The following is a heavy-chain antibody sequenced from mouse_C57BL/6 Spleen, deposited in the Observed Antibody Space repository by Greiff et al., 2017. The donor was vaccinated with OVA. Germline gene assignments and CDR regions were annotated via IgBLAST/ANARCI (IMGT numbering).Heavy chain of an antibody. V-gene: IGHV1-43*01. CDR3: ARSITTVVADY. CDR1: GYSFTGYY. CDR2: INPSTGGT. Sequence: VQLQQSGPELVKPGASVKISCKASGYSFTGYYMHWVKQSSEKSLEWIGEINPSTGGTSYNQKFKGKATLTVDKSSSTAYMQLKSLTSEDSAVYYCARSITTVVADYWGQGTTLTVSS. J-gene: IGHJ2*01. D-gene: IGHD1-1*01.